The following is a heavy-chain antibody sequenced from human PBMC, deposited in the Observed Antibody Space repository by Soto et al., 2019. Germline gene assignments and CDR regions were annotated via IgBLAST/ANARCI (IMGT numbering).Heavy chain of an antibody. V-gene: IGHV4-39*01. CDR2: IYYSGST. J-gene: IGHJ3*02. Sequence: QLQLQESGPGLVKPSETLSLTCTVSGGSISSSSYYWGWIRQPPGKGLEWIGGIYYSGSTYYNPSLKSRVTRSGNTSNTQFSLKLSSVTAADTAVYYCARQWGPWDSSSSHAFDIWGQGTMVTVSS. CDR1: GGSISSSSYY. D-gene: IGHD6-6*01. CDR3: ARQWGPWDSSSSHAFDI.